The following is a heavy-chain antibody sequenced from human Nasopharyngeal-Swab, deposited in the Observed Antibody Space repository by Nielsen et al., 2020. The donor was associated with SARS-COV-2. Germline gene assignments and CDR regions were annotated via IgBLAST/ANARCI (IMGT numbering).Heavy chain of an antibody. Sequence: GGSLRLSCVASGFTYKYGMNWVRQAPGKGLEWVSVIRYDGSKKFYAESVKGRFSISRDESKNTVYLQMSSLRVEDTAVYYCVSAGSIEYWGPGTLVTVSS. CDR3: VSAGSIEY. V-gene: IGHV3-30*02. D-gene: IGHD3-10*01. J-gene: IGHJ4*02. CDR2: IRYDGSKK. CDR1: GFTYKYG.